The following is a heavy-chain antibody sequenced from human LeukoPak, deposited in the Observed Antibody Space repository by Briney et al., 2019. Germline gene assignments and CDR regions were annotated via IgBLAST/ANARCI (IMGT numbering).Heavy chain of an antibody. Sequence: KSSETLSLTSTVSGGSISSGGYYWSWIRQPPGKGLEWIGYIYYSGSTYYNPSLKSRVTISVDTSKNQFSLKLSSVTAADTAVYYCAKYDSSGYYIDYWGQGPLVTVSS. V-gene: IGHV4-31*03. CDR1: GGSISSGGYY. J-gene: IGHJ4*02. CDR2: IYYSGST. D-gene: IGHD3-22*01. CDR3: AKYDSSGYYIDY.